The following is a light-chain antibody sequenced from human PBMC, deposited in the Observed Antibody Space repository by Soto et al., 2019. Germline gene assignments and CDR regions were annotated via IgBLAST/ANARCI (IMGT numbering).Light chain of an antibody. CDR1: QSVSSSY. CDR3: QQYGRSLFT. CDR2: DAS. V-gene: IGKV3-20*01. Sequence: EIVLTQSPGTLSLSPGERATLSCRASQSVSSSYLAWYQQKPGQAPRLLIYDASRRATGIPDRFSGSGSGTDFSLTISRLEPEDFAVYYCQQYGRSLFTFGPGTKVDIK. J-gene: IGKJ3*01.